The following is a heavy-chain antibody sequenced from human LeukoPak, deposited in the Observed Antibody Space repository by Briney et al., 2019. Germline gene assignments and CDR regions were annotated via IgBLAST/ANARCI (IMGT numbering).Heavy chain of an antibody. CDR1: GGSISPYY. Sequence: SETLSLTCTVSGGSISPYYWSWIRQPPGMGLEWIGNIYYSGSTNYNPSLKSRVTISVETSKNQFSLKLSSVTAADTAVYYCARRTDSGSWYFDLWGRGTLVTVSS. CDR3: ARRTDSGSWYFDL. CDR2: IYYSGST. D-gene: IGHD6-6*01. V-gene: IGHV4-59*01. J-gene: IGHJ2*01.